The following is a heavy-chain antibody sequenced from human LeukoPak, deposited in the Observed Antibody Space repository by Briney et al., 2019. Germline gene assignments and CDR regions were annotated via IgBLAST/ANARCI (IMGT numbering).Heavy chain of an antibody. D-gene: IGHD3-22*01. CDR1: GFTFNNFA. CDR3: ARSQSTFLLYYYDSSGFLIKD. V-gene: IGHV3-30-3*01. Sequence: GGSLRLSCAASGFTFNNFAMNWVRQAPGKGLEWVAVISDDGNNDYYADSVQGRFTISRDNSKNTLYLQMSSLRAEDTAMYYCARSQSTFLLYYYDSSGFLIKDWGQGTLLTVSS. CDR2: ISDDGNND. J-gene: IGHJ4*02.